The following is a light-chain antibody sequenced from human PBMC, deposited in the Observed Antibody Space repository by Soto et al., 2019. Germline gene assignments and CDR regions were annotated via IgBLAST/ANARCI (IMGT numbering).Light chain of an antibody. J-gene: IGKJ1*01. CDR3: QQYKSHPRT. Sequence: AIQITPSPSSXSAVHAYTVPSPCRASKAFSSYLDWCQQKPGKXXXXLXYAEYTLKSGVTYRFSGSGSGTEFNLTSRRREPDDFATYYCQQYKSHPRTCGQGTK. CDR1: KAFSSY. V-gene: IGKV1-8*01. CDR2: AEY.